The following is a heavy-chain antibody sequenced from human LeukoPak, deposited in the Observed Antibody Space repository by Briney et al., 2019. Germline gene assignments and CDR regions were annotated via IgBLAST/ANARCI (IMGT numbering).Heavy chain of an antibody. V-gene: IGHV3-30*18. CDR1: GFTLSAWA. CDR3: AKALTSGWYLDAFNI. CDR2: ISYDGSNK. D-gene: IGHD6-19*01. J-gene: IGHJ3*02. Sequence: GGSLRLSCAASGFTLSAWAMNWVGKAPGKGLEGWAVISYDGSNKYYADSVKGRFTISRDNSKNTLFLEMNSLRAEDTAVYYCAKALTSGWYLDAFNIWGQGTTVTVSS.